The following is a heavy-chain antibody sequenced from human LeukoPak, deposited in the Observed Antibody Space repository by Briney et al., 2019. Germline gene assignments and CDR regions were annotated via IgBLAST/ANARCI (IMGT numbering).Heavy chain of an antibody. D-gene: IGHD2-2*03. Sequence: ASVKVSCKASGYTFAGYYMHWVRQAPGQGLEWMGWINPKNGGTNYAQKFQGRVTMTRDTSIGTAYMELSSLRSDDTAVYYCARGVFFGYCSSTSCHRYFDYWGQGTLVTVSS. CDR1: GYTFAGYY. V-gene: IGHV1-2*02. J-gene: IGHJ4*02. CDR2: INPKNGGT. CDR3: ARGVFFGYCSSTSCHRYFDY.